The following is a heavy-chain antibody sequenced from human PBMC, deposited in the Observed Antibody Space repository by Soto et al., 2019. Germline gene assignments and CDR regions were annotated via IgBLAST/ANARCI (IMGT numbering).Heavy chain of an antibody. CDR3: ARHRGGYYYYMDV. V-gene: IGHV4-59*08. D-gene: IGHD3-10*01. CDR2: IYYSGST. J-gene: IGHJ6*03. Sequence: ASETLSLTCTVSGGSISSYYWSWIRQPPGKGLEWIGYIYYSGSTNYNPSLKSRVTISVDTSKNQFSLKLSSVTAADTAVYYCARHRGGYYYYMDVWGKGTTVTVSS. CDR1: GGSISSYY.